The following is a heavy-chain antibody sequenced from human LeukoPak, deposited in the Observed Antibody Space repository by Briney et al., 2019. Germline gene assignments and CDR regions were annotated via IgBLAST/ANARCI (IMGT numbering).Heavy chain of an antibody. CDR2: INHSGST. CDR1: GGSISSSSYY. J-gene: IGHJ4*02. CDR3: ARLHDYGGNTFDY. D-gene: IGHD4-23*01. Sequence: SETLSLTCTVSGGSISSSSYYWGWIRQPPGKRLEWIGEINHSGSTNYNPSLKSRVTISVDTSKNQFSLKLSSVTAADTAVYYCARLHDYGGNTFDYWGQGTLVTVSS. V-gene: IGHV4-39*07.